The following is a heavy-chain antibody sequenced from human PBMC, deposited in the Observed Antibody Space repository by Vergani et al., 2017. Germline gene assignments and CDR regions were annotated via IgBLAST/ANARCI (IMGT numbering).Heavy chain of an antibody. Sequence: EVQLVESGGGLIQPGGSLRLSCAASGFTVSSNYMSWVRQAPGKGLEWVSVIYSGGSTYYADSVKGRFTISRDNSKNTLYLQMNSLRAEDTAVYYCARDRILRFHHWXFDLWGRGTLVTVSS. V-gene: IGHV3-53*01. CDR1: GFTVSSNY. D-gene: IGHD3-16*01. CDR3: ARDRILRFHHWXFDL. J-gene: IGHJ2*01. CDR2: IYSGGST.